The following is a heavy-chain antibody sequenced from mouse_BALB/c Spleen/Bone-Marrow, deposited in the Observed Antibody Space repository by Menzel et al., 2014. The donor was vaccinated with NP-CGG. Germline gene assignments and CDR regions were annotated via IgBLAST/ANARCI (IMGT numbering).Heavy chain of an antibody. Sequence: VKLQESGAELVKPGASEKLSCKASGYTFSSDYMYWVKLRPGQGLEWIGEINASNGGTNFTEKFKSKATLTVDKSSSTAYMQLSSLTSEDSAVYYRTRSRRAMDYWGQGTSVTVSS. V-gene: IGHV1S81*02. CDR1: GYTFSSDY. J-gene: IGHJ4*01. D-gene: IGHD2-12*01. CDR2: INASNGGT. CDR3: TRSRRAMDY.